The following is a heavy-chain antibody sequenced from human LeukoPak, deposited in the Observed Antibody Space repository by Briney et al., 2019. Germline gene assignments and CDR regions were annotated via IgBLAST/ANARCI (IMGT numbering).Heavy chain of an antibody. D-gene: IGHD3-10*02. CDR2: IKQDGSEK. J-gene: IGHJ6*04. V-gene: IGHV3-7*01. Sequence: PGGSLRLSCGASGFTFSSYSMKWVRQAPGKGLEWVANIKQDGSEKYYVDSVKGRFTISRDNAKNSLYLQMNSLRAEDTAVYYCAELGITMIGGVWGKGTTVTISS. CDR1: GFTFSSYS. CDR3: AELGITMIGGV.